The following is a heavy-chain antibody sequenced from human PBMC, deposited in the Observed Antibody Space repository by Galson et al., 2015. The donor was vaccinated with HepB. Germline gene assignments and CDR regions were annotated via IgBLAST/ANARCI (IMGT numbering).Heavy chain of an antibody. D-gene: IGHD4-17*01. J-gene: IGHJ6*02. CDR3: AIQFYGDNAMDV. CDR1: GYNFANYW. V-gene: IGHV5-51*01. Sequence: QSGAEVKKPGESLKISCTGSGYNFANYWIGWVRQVPGKGPEWMGIIYPSDSDIRYRSSLQGQVTISADKSISTAYLQWSSLKASDSAMYYCAIQFYGDNAMDVWGQGTTVTVSS. CDR2: IYPSDSDI.